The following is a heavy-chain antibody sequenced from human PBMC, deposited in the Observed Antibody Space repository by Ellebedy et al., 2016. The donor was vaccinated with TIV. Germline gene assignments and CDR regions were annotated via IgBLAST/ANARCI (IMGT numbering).Heavy chain of an antibody. CDR3: ARVVAAAGRSGGGDY. J-gene: IGHJ4*02. Sequence: GESLKIPCAASGVTFSSYWMHWVRQAPGKGLEWVSRITSDGSDIAYADSVRGRFTTSRDNAKNPLYLQMNSLRADDTAVYYCARVVAAAGRSGGGDYWGQGTLVTVSS. CDR1: GVTFSSYW. D-gene: IGHD6-13*01. CDR2: ITSDGSDI. V-gene: IGHV3-74*03.